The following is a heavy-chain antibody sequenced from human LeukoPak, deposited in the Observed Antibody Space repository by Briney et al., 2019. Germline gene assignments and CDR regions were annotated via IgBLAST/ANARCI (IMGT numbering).Heavy chain of an antibody. CDR2: IKEDGSEK. D-gene: IGHD3-22*01. Sequence: GGSLRLSCAASGFTFSSYWMNWVRQAPGKGLEGVANIKEDGSEKYYADSVKGRFTISRDNAKNSLYLQMNSLRAEDTAVYYCAGYYYDSTTYRDYWGQGTLVTVSS. CDR1: GFTFSSYW. V-gene: IGHV3-7*01. J-gene: IGHJ4*02. CDR3: AGYYYDSTTYRDY.